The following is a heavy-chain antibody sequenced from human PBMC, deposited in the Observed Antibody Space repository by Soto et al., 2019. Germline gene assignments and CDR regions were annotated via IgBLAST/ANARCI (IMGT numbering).Heavy chain of an antibody. CDR2: ISSSSSYI. J-gene: IGHJ6*02. Sequence: GGSLRLSCAASGFTFSSYSMNWVRQAPGKGLEWVSSISSSSSYIYYADSVKGRFTISRDNAKNSLYLQMNSLRAEDTAVYSCARDERYTVTITYYGMDVWGQGTTVTVSS. D-gene: IGHD4-17*01. V-gene: IGHV3-21*01. CDR1: GFTFSSYS. CDR3: ARDERYTVTITYYGMDV.